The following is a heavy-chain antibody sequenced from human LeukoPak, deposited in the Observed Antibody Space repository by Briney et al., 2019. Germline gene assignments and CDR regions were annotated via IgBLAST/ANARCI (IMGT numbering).Heavy chain of an antibody. V-gene: IGHV3-23*01. CDR1: GFTFSSYA. J-gene: IGHJ4*02. CDR2: ISGSGGST. D-gene: IGHD3-3*01. CDR3: AKVYDFWSDYPDY. Sequence: PGGSLRLSCAASGFTFSSYAMSWVRQAPGKGLEWVSAISGSGGSTYYADSVKGRFTISRDNSKSTLYLQMNSLRAEDTAVYYCAKVYDFWSDYPDYWGQGTLVTVPS.